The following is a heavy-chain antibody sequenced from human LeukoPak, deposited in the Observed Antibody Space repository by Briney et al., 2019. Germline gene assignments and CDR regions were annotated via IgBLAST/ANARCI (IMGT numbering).Heavy chain of an antibody. CDR3: ATKGPPYGSGSYYYYYYMDV. Sequence: GGSLRLSCAASGFTFSSYGMHWVRQAPGKGLEWVAFIRYDGSNKYYADSVKGRFTISRDNSKNTLYLQMNSLRAEDTAVYYCATKGPPYGSGSYYYYYYMDVWGKGTTVTISS. CDR2: IRYDGSNK. D-gene: IGHD3-10*01. CDR1: GFTFSSYG. J-gene: IGHJ6*03. V-gene: IGHV3-30*02.